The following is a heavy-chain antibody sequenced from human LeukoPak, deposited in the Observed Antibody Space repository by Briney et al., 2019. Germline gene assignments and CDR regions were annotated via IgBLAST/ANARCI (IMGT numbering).Heavy chain of an antibody. CDR1: GFTFSSYA. D-gene: IGHD1-26*01. CDR3: ARDGGVSRNYYGNAVGSWFDP. CDR2: ISGSGGST. Sequence: GGSLRLSCAASGFTFSSYAMSWVRQAPGKGLEWVSAISGSGGSTYYADSVKGRFTISRDNAKNSLHLQMNSLRVEDTAVYYCARDGGVSRNYYGNAVGSWFDPWGQGTLVTVSS. J-gene: IGHJ5*02. V-gene: IGHV3-23*01.